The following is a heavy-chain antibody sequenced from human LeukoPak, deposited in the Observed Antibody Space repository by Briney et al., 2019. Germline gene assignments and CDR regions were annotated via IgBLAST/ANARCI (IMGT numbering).Heavy chain of an antibody. D-gene: IGHD5-12*01. CDR3: ARQDVAKIFDY. Sequence: PSETLSLTCTVSGGSISSYYWSWIREPPGKGLEWIGYIYTSGSTNYNHSLKSRVTISVDTSKNQFSLKLSSVTAADTAVYYCARQDVAKIFDYWGQGTLVTVSS. CDR2: IYTSGST. CDR1: GGSISSYY. J-gene: IGHJ4*02. V-gene: IGHV4-59*08.